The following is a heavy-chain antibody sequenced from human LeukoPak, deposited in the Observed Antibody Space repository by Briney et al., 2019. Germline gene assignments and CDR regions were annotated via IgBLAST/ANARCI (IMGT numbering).Heavy chain of an antibody. D-gene: IGHD4-17*01. V-gene: IGHV4-59*01. CDR2: IYYTGTT. Sequence: SETLSLTCTVSGGSISSYYWSWIRQPPGKGLEWIGYIYYTGTTNYNPSLKSRVTISVDTSKNQFSLKVSSVTAADTGAYYCASKSTDHGELRFDYWGQGTLVTVSS. J-gene: IGHJ4*02. CDR1: GGSISSYY. CDR3: ASKSTDHGELRFDY.